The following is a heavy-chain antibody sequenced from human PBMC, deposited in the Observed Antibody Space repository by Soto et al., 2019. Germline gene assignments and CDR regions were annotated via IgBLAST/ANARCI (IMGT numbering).Heavy chain of an antibody. Sequence: ASVKVSCKASGYTFTGYYMHWVRQAPGQGLEWMGWINPNSGGTNYAQKFQGWVTMTRDTSISTAYMELSSLRSEDTAVYYCARNLPYCGGDCYLFDYWGQGTLVTVSS. CDR2: INPNSGGT. CDR1: GYTFTGYY. CDR3: ARNLPYCGGDCYLFDY. V-gene: IGHV1-2*04. D-gene: IGHD2-21*02. J-gene: IGHJ4*02.